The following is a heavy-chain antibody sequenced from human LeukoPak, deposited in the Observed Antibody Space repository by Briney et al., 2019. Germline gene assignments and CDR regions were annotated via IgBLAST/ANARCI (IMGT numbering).Heavy chain of an antibody. CDR1: GGSISSSSYY. CDR3: AIRSRILKFYLYGLDV. D-gene: IGHD2-15*01. Sequence: SETLSLTCTVSGGSISSSSYYWGWIRQPPGKGLEWIGSIYYSGSTYYNPSLKSRVTISVGTSKNQFSLKLSSVTAADTAVYYCAIRSRILKFYLYGLDVWGQGTTVTVSS. V-gene: IGHV4-39*07. CDR2: IYYSGST. J-gene: IGHJ6*02.